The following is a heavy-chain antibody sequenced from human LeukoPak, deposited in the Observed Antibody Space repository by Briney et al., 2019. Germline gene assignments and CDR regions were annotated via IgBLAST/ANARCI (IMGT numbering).Heavy chain of an antibody. CDR3: ARPIAVAPTCFDH. CDR1: GFTFSSYA. D-gene: IGHD6-19*01. V-gene: IGHV3-30-3*01. CDR2: IPYDGSNK. J-gene: IGHJ4*02. Sequence: GGSLRLSCAASGFTFSSYAMHWVRQAPGKGLEWVAVIPYDGSNKYYADSVKGRFTISRDNSKNTLYLQMNSLRAEDTAVYYCARPIAVAPTCFDHWGQGTLVTVSS.